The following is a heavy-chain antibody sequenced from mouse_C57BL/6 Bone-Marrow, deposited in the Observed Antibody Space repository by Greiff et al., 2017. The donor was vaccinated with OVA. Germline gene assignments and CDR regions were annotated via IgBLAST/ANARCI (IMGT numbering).Heavy chain of an antibody. CDR2: IHPNSGST. Sequence: QVQLQQPGAELVKPGASVKLSCKASGYTFTSYWMHWVKQRPGQGLEWIGMIHPNSGSTNYNEKFKSKATLTVDKSSSTAYMQLSSLTSEDSAVYYCARRGRGNYGMDYWGQGTSVTVSS. CDR3: ARRGRGNYGMDY. V-gene: IGHV1-64*01. J-gene: IGHJ4*01. CDR1: GYTFTSYW.